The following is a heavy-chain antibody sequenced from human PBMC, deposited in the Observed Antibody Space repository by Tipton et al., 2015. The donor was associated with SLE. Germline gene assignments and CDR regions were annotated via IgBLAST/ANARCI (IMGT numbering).Heavy chain of an antibody. CDR2: ISWNSGGI. J-gene: IGHJ4*02. CDR1: GFTFDDYA. CDR3: AKAVAKIQAAGGDY. V-gene: IGHV3-9*01. Sequence: SLRLSCAASGFTFDDYAMHWVRQAPGKGLEWVSGISWNSGGIGYADSVKGRFTISRDNAKNSLYLQMNSLRAEDTALYYCAKAVAKIQAAGGDYWGQGTLVTVSS. D-gene: IGHD6-13*01.